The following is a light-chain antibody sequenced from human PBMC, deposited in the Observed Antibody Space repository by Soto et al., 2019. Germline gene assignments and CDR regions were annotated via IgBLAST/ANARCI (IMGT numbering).Light chain of an antibody. CDR3: QQYGSSGT. CDR2: GAS. J-gene: IGKJ1*01. Sequence: MTQSPCTLYFSPGERATLSCRASQSVSNNYLAWYQQKPGQAPRLLIYGASNRATGIPDRFSGSGSGTDFTLTISRLEHEGFAVYYCQQYGSSGTFGQGTKVDIK. CDR1: QSVSNNY. V-gene: IGKV3-20*01.